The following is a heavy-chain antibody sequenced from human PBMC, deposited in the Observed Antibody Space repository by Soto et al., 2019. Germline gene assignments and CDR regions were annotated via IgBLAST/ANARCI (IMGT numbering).Heavy chain of an antibody. D-gene: IGHD6-6*01. V-gene: IGHV3-23*01. J-gene: IGHJ5*02. CDR2: ISGSGGST. CDR3: AKDGVKSIAARPGDWFDP. Sequence: GGSLRLSCAASGFTFSSYAMSWVRQAPGKGLEWVSAISGSGGSTYYADSVKGRFTISRDNSKNTLYLQMNSLRAADTAVYYCAKDGVKSIAARPGDWFDPWGQGTLVTVSS. CDR1: GFTFSSYA.